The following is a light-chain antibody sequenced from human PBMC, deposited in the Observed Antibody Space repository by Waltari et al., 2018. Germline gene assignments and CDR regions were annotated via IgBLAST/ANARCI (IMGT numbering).Light chain of an antibody. CDR2: EGS. CDR3: CSYAGSSTPV. V-gene: IGLV2-23*01. CDR1: SSDVGSYNL. J-gene: IGLJ2*01. Sequence: QSALTQPASVSGSPGPSITISCTGTSSDVGSYNLVPWYQQHPGKAPKLMIYEGSKRPSGVSNRFSGSKSGNTASLTISGLQAEDEADYYCCSYAGSSTPVFGGGTKLTVL.